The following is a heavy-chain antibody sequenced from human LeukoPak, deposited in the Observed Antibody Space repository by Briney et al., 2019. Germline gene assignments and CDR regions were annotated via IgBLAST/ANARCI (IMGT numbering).Heavy chain of an antibody. CDR1: GGSISSGSDY. CDR3: ARQFGHGDWSPFDY. V-gene: IGHV4-39*01. D-gene: IGHD4-17*01. J-gene: IGHJ4*02. Sequence: ASETLSLTCTVSGGSISSGSDYWGWIRQPPGNGLEWIGTIYYSGSTYYNPSLKSRVTISVDTSKNQFSLKLSSVTAADTAVYYCARQFGHGDWSPFDYWGQGTLVTVSS. CDR2: IYYSGST.